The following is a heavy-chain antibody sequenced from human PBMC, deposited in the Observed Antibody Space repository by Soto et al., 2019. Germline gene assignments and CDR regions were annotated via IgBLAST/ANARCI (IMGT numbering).Heavy chain of an antibody. CDR1: GGSISSYY. Sequence: PSDTLSLTCTVSGGSISSYYWSWIRQPPGKGLEWIGYIYYSGSTNYNPSLKSRVTISVDTSKNQFSLKLSSVTAADTAVYYCARAVAGTMDAFDIWGQGTMVTVSS. D-gene: IGHD6-19*01. CDR2: IYYSGST. CDR3: ARAVAGTMDAFDI. J-gene: IGHJ3*02. V-gene: IGHV4-59*08.